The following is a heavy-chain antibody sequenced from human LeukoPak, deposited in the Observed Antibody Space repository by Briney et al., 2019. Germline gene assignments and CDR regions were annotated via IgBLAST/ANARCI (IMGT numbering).Heavy chain of an antibody. V-gene: IGHV5-10-1*01. CDR1: GYSFTSCW. CDR3: AITTVAGLLFDY. D-gene: IGHD6-19*01. CDR2: IDPSDSYT. J-gene: IGHJ4*02. Sequence: GESLKISCKGSGYSFTSCWISWVRQMPGKGLEWMGRIDPSDSYTNYSPSFQGHVTISADKSISTAYLQWSSLKASDTAMYYCAITTVAGLLFDYWGQGTLVTVSS.